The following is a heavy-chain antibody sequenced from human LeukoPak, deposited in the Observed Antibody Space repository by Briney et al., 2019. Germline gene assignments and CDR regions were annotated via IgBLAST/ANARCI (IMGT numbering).Heavy chain of an antibody. CDR1: GGSISSGDYY. D-gene: IGHD3-10*01. J-gene: IGHJ6*02. V-gene: IGHV4-30-4*01. CDR2: IYYSGST. CDR3: ARDEHYYGSEPYYYGMDV. Sequence: PSQTLSLTCTVSGGSISSGDYYWSWIRQPPGKRLEWIGYIYYSGSTYYNPSLKSRVTISVDTSKNQFSLKLSSVTAADTAVYYCARDEHYYGSEPYYYGMDVWGQGTTVTVSS.